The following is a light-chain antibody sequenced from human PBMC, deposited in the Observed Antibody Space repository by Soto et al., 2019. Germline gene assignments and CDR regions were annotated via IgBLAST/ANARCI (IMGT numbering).Light chain of an antibody. J-gene: IGKJ5*01. CDR2: DVS. CDR3: QQYNNWPFS. V-gene: IGKV3-15*01. CDR1: QGVSSC. Sequence: EIVLTQSPATLSLSPGERATLSCRASQGVSSCLAWYQQKPGQPPRLLIYDVSIRATGAPARFSATGSETDFTLTISGLQSEDSAVYFCQQYNNWPFSFGQGTRL.